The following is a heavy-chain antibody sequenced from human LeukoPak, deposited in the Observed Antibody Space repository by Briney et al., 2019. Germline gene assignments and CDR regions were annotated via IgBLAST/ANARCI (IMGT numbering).Heavy chain of an antibody. V-gene: IGHV3-9*01. CDR3: AKDSRYRYHDAFDI. CDR1: GFTVDDYA. D-gene: IGHD5-18*01. J-gene: IGHJ3*02. CDR2: ISWNSGSI. Sequence: GGSLRLSCAASGFTVDDYAMHWVRQAPGKGLEWVSGISWNSGSIGYADSVKGRFTISRDNAKNSLYLQMNSLRAEDTALYYCAKDSRYRYHDAFDIWGQGTMVTVSS.